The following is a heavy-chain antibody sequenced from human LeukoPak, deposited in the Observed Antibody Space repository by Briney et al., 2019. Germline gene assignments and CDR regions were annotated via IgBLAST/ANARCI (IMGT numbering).Heavy chain of an antibody. CDR2: INPNSGGT. V-gene: IGHV1-2*02. CDR1: GYTHTELS. J-gene: IGHJ5*02. CDR3: ARDSITGNTGGFDP. Sequence: ASVKVSCKVSGYTHTELSMHWVRQAPGKGLEWMGWINPNSGGTNYAQKFQGRVTMTRDTSISTAYMELSRLRSDDTAVYYCARDSITGNTGGFDPWGQGTLVTVSS. D-gene: IGHD1-20*01.